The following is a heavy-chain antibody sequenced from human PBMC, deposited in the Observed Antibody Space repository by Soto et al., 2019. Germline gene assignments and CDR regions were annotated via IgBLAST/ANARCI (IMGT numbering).Heavy chain of an antibody. J-gene: IGHJ6*03. D-gene: IGHD3-9*01. CDR2: INHSGST. CDR3: ARNNYDILTGALAYYYYYLDV. CDR1: GGSFSGYY. V-gene: IGHV4-34*01. Sequence: PSETLSLTCAVYGGSFSGYYWSWTRQPPGKGLEWIGEINHSGSTNYNPSLKSRVTISVDTSKNQFSLKLSSVTAADTAVYYCARNNYDILTGALAYYYYYLDVWGKGTTVTVSS.